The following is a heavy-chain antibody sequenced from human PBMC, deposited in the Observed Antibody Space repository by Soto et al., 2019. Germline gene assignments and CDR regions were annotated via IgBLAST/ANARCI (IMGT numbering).Heavy chain of an antibody. J-gene: IGHJ4*02. CDR2: ISYDGSEK. Sequence: HPVGSLRLSCAASGFTFSTYGMHWVRQAPGKGLEWVAVISYDGSEKYYVDSVKGRFTISKDNSKNTLYLQMNSLRPEDTAVYYSAKSPNFYCSSPNCYKYYFDHWGQGTRVTVSS. CDR1: GFTFSTYG. CDR3: AKSPNFYCSSPNCYKYYFDH. D-gene: IGHD2-2*02. V-gene: IGHV3-30*18.